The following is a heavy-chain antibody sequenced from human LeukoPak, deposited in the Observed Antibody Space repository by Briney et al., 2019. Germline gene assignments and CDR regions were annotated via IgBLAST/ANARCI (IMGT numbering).Heavy chain of an antibody. D-gene: IGHD6-6*01. CDR1: GYTFTSYY. Sequence: ASVKVSCKASGYTFTSYYMHWVRQAPGQGLEWMGIINPSGGSTSYAQKFQGRVTMTRDTSTSTVYMELSSLRSEDTAVYYCASPAREYSSNYYMDVWGKGTTVTVSS. CDR3: ASPAREYSSNYYMDV. V-gene: IGHV1-46*01. CDR2: INPSGGST. J-gene: IGHJ6*03.